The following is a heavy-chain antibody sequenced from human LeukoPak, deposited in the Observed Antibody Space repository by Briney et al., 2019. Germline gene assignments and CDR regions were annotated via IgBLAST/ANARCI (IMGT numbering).Heavy chain of an antibody. CDR2: ISGSGGST. CDR3: AKRSGSYSNGYYFDY. Sequence: GGSLRLSCAASGFTFSSYAMSWVSQAPGKGLEWVSAISGSGGSTYYADSVKGRFTISRDNSKNTLYLQMNSLRAEDTAVYYCAKRSGSYSNGYYFDYWGQGTLVTVSS. V-gene: IGHV3-23*01. J-gene: IGHJ4*02. D-gene: IGHD1-26*01. CDR1: GFTFSSYA.